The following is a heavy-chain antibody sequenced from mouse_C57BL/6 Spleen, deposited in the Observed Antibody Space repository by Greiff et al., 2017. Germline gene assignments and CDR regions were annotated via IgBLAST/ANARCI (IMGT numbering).Heavy chain of an antibody. CDR1: GYTFTSYW. CDR2: IDPSDSYT. V-gene: IGHV1-50*01. Sequence: QVQLQQSGAELVKPGASVKLSCKASGYTFTSYWMQWVKQRPGQGLEWIGEIDPSDSYTNYNQKFKGKATLTVDTSSSTAYMQLSSLTSEDSAVYYCAIRRGGNAMDYWGQGTSVTVSS. D-gene: IGHD2-12*01. J-gene: IGHJ4*01. CDR3: AIRRGGNAMDY.